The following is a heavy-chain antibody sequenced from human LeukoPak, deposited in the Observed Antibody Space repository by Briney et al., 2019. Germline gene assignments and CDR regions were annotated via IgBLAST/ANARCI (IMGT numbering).Heavy chain of an antibody. D-gene: IGHD1-26*01. V-gene: IGHV1-69*05. CDR1: GYTLTELS. CDR2: IIPIFGTA. Sequence: SVKVSCKVSGYTLTELSMHWVRQAPGQGLEWMGGIIPIFGTANYAQKFQSRVTITTDESTSTAYMELSSLRSEDTAVYYCARGSPYSGSYYYMDVWGKGTTVTVSS. J-gene: IGHJ6*03. CDR3: ARGSPYSGSYYYMDV.